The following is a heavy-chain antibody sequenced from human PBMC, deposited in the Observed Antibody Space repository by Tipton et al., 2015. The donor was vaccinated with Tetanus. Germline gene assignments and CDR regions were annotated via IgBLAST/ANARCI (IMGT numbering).Heavy chain of an antibody. J-gene: IGHJ4*02. V-gene: IGHV4-31*03. CDR3: ARDQARGSRGWNYFDF. D-gene: IGHD1-26*01. CDR1: GGSISSGGYY. CDR2: IYSFGST. Sequence: TLSLTCTVSGGSISSGGYYWTWIRQRPGKGLEWIGAIYSFGSTYYHPSLKGRVTISMDTSKNQFSLDLNSVTAADTAVYYCARDQARGSRGWNYFDFWGQGALVTVSS.